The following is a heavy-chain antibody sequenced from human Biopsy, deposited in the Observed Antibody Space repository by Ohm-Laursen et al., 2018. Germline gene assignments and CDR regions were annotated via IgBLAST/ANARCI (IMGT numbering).Heavy chain of an antibody. CDR3: ATKLTGYFHH. CDR1: GGTFSNYG. Sequence: SVKVSCKAPGGTFSNYGVNWVRQAPGQGLEWLGGNIPILGTGNYAQKFQDRVTVAADTSTSTATMELRSLRSDDTVVYYCATKLTGYFHHWGQGTLVSVSS. J-gene: IGHJ1*01. CDR2: NIPILGTG. D-gene: IGHD3-9*01. V-gene: IGHV1-69*06.